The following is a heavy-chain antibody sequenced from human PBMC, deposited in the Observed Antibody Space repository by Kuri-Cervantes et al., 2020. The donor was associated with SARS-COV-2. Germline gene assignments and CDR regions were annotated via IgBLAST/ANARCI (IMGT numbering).Heavy chain of an antibody. CDR2: TSFNGSNK. J-gene: IGHJ4*02. CDR3: ARGRVGVLDF. CDR1: GFPFSCYA. D-gene: IGHD2-21*01. Sequence: GGSLRLSCAASGFPFSCYAMSWVRQTPGEGLERVEITSFNGSNKNYAVSVKGRVPITRDNSKSTLYLQRNNMGREDTAVYFCARGRVGVLDFWGQGTLVTVSS. V-gene: IGHV3-30*14.